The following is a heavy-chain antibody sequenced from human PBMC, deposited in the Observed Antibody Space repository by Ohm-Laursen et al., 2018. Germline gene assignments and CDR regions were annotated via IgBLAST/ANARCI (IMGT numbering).Heavy chain of an antibody. Sequence: TLSLTCTVSGGSISSYYWSWIRQPAGKGLEWIGRIYTSGSTKYNPSLKSRVTMSVDMSKNQFSLKLSSVTAADTAVYYCARGGYYDSSAYTNWFDPWGQGTLVTVSS. J-gene: IGHJ5*02. D-gene: IGHD3-22*01. V-gene: IGHV4-4*07. CDR1: GGSISSYY. CDR3: ARGGYYDSSAYTNWFDP. CDR2: IYTSGST.